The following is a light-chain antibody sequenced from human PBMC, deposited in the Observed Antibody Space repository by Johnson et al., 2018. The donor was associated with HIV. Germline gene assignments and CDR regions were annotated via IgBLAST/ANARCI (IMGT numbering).Light chain of an antibody. Sequence: QSVLTQPPSVSAAPGQKVTISCSGSSSNIGNNYVSWYQQLPGTATKLLIYDNNKRPSGIPDRFSGSKSGTSATLGITGLQTGDEADYYCGTWDSSLSAGVLGTGTKVTVL. V-gene: IGLV1-51*01. CDR3: GTWDSSLSAGV. CDR2: DNN. J-gene: IGLJ1*01. CDR1: SSNIGNNY.